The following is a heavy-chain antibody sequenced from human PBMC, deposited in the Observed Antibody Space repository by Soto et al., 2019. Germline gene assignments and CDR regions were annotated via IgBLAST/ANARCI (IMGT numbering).Heavy chain of an antibody. CDR2: IRRKANSYST. CDR3: AMLGGWSGGSSGMDV. D-gene: IGHD6-19*01. CDR1: GLIFSDYH. Sequence: EVQLVESGGGLVQPGGSLRLSCAASGLIFSDYHMDWVRQAPGKGLEWVGRIRRKANSYSTEYAASGKGRITISSDDSKNSLYLQMKSLKSEDTAVYYCAMLGGWSGGSSGMDVWGQGTTVTVSS. V-gene: IGHV3-72*01. J-gene: IGHJ6*02.